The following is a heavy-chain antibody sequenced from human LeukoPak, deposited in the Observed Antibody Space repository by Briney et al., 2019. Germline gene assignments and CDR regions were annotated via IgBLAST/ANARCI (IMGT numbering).Heavy chain of an antibody. V-gene: IGHV1-69*13. CDR1: GGTFSSYA. CDR2: IIPIFGTA. D-gene: IGHD6-19*01. J-gene: IGHJ4*02. Sequence: ASVKVSCKASGGTFSSYAISWVRQAPGQGLEWMGGIIPIFGTANYAQKFRGRATITADESTSTAYMELSSLRSEDTAVYYCARDHSSGLYYFDYWGQGTLVTVSS. CDR3: ARDHSSGLYYFDY.